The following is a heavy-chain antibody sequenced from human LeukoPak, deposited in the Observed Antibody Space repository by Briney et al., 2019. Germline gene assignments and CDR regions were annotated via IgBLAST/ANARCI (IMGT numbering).Heavy chain of an antibody. CDR3: ARAAVAAYYFDY. V-gene: IGHV3-21*01. CDR2: ISSSSSYI. J-gene: IGHJ4*02. D-gene: IGHD6-19*01. Sequence: PGGSLRLSCAASGFTFSSYSMNWVRQAPGKGLEWVSSISSSSSYIYYADSVKGRFTISRDNAKNSLYLQMNSLRAEDTAVYYCARAAVAAYYFDYWGQGTLVTVSS. CDR1: GFTFSSYS.